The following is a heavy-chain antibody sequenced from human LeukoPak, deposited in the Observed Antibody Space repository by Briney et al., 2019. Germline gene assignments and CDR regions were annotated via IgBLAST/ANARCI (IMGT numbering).Heavy chain of an antibody. D-gene: IGHD3-10*01. CDR3: ARGGRDAFDI. V-gene: IGHV1-2*02. Sequence: ASVKVSCKASGYTFTGYYMHWVRQAPGQGLEWMGWINPNSGSTDYAQKFQGRVTMTRDTSISTAYMELSRLRSDDTALYYCARGGRDAFDIWAQGTVVTVSS. CDR2: INPNSGST. J-gene: IGHJ3*02. CDR1: GYTFTGYY.